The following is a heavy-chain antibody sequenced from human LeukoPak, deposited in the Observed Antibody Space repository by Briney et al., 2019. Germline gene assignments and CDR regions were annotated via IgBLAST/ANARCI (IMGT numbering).Heavy chain of an antibody. CDR3: AKDLEAVAGSMDY. D-gene: IGHD6-19*01. CDR1: GFTFSSYA. J-gene: IGHJ4*02. CDR2: ISGSGDST. Sequence: GGSLRLSCAASGFTFSSYAMSWVRQAPGKGLEWVSGISGSGDSTYYADSVKGRFTISRDNSKNTLYLQMNSLRAEDTAVYYCAKDLEAVAGSMDYWGQGTLVTVSS. V-gene: IGHV3-23*01.